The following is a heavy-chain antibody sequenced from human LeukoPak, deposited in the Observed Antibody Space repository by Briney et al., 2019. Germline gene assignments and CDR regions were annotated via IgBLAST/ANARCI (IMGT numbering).Heavy chain of an antibody. CDR1: GFTFSNYA. Sequence: QPGGSLRLSCAASGFTFSNYAMSWARQAPGKGLEWVSAISGSGGSTYYADSVKGRFTISRDNSKNMLYLQMNSLRAEDTAVYYCTKGTIWLPFDYWGQGTLVTVSS. CDR2: ISGSGGST. J-gene: IGHJ4*02. D-gene: IGHD5-18*01. V-gene: IGHV3-23*01. CDR3: TKGTIWLPFDY.